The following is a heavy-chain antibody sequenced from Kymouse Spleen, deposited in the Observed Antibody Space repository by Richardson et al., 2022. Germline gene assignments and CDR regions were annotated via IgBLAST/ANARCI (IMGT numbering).Heavy chain of an antibody. Sequence: QVQLVESGGGVVQPGRSLRLSCAASGFTFSSYGMHWVRQAPGKGLEWVAVISYDGSNKYYADSVKGRFTISRDNSKNTLYLQMNSLRAEDTAVYYCAKGEVRGEGFDYWGQGTLVTVSS. V-gene: IGHV3-30*18. CDR2: ISYDGSNK. J-gene: IGHJ4*02. CDR1: GFTFSSYG. D-gene: IGHD3-10*01. CDR3: AKGEVRGEGFDY.